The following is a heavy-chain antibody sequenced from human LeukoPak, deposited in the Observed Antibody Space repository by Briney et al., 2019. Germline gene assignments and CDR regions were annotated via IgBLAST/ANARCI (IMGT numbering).Heavy chain of an antibody. D-gene: IGHD1-14*01. Sequence: SETPSLTCTVSGGSISSYYWSWIRQPPGKGLEYIGYIYYSGNTNSNPSLNSRVTISVDTSKNQFSLKLSSVTAADTAVYYCARRGSGASLEYYFDLWGRGTLVTVSS. CDR2: IYYSGNT. CDR3: ARRGSGASLEYYFDL. CDR1: GGSISSYY. V-gene: IGHV4-59*08. J-gene: IGHJ2*01.